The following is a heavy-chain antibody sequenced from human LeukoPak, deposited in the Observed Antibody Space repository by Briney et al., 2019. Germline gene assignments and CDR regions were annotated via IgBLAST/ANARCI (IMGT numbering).Heavy chain of an antibody. CDR3: ARGPKHYYDINGFDP. CDR2: ISAYNGNT. CDR1: GYTFTSYG. V-gene: IGHV1-18*01. Sequence: GASVKVSCKASGYTFTSYGISWVRQAPGQGLEWMGWISAYNGNTNYAQKLQGRVTMTTDTSTSTAYMELRSLRSDDTAVYYCARGPKHYYDINGFDPWGQGTLVTVSS. D-gene: IGHD3-22*01. J-gene: IGHJ5*02.